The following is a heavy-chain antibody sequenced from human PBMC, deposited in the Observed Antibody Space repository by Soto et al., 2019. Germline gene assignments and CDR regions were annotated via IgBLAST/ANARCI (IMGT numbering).Heavy chain of an antibody. J-gene: IGHJ4*02. CDR2: IYHSGST. CDR3: ARVAVAGTRLDY. Sequence: QVQLQESGPGLVKPSGTLSLTCAVSGGSISSSNWWSWVRQPPGKGLEWIGEIYHSGSTNYNPSLKSRATVSVGKSKNQLSLQLSSVTAADTAVYYCARVAVAGTRLDYWGQGALVTVSS. V-gene: IGHV4-4*02. CDR1: GGSISSSNW. D-gene: IGHD6-19*01.